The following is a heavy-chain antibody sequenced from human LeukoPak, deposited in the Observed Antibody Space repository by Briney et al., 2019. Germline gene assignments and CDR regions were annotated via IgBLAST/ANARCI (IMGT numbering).Heavy chain of an antibody. D-gene: IGHD3-9*01. Sequence: GGSLRLSCAASGFTVNDNYMSWVRQAPGKGLEWISVIYRSGDTYYADSVKGRFTVSRDNDQNTLYFQLNSLRPEDTAVYYCARDRVKSDDILTGYPHYYYYFYMDVWGKGTVVTVSS. CDR2: IYRSGDT. CDR1: GFTVNDNY. J-gene: IGHJ6*03. V-gene: IGHV3-66*03. CDR3: ARDRVKSDDILTGYPHYYYYFYMDV.